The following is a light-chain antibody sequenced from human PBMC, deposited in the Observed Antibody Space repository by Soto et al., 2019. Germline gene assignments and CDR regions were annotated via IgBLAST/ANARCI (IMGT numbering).Light chain of an antibody. CDR1: SSDVGGYNY. J-gene: IGLJ1*01. CDR2: DVS. CDR3: CSYAGSPRYV. V-gene: IGLV2-11*01. Sequence: QSALTQPRSVSGSPGQSVTISCTGTSSDVGGYNYVSWYQQHPGKAPKVMIYDVSERPAGVPDRFSGSNSGNTASLTISGLQAEDEDDYYCCSYAGSPRYVFGTGTKVTVL.